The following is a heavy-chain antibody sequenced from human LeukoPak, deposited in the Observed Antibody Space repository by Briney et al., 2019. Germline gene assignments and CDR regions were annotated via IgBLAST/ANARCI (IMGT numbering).Heavy chain of an antibody. CDR1: GGSISSSSYY. D-gene: IGHD3-22*01. J-gene: IGHJ3*02. CDR3: ARGGGNDRSGYYSFDI. V-gene: IGHV4-61*05. Sequence: TTSETLSLTCTVSGGSISSSSYYWGWVRQPPGKGLEWIGFIYYTGSTNYNPSLKSRVTISVDTSKNQFSLKLSSVTAADTAVYYCARGGGNDRSGYYSFDIWGQGTMVTVSS. CDR2: IYYTGST.